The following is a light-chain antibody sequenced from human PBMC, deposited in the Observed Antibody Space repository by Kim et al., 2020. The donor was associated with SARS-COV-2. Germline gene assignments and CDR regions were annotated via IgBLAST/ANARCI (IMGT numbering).Light chain of an antibody. V-gene: IGLV1-44*01. CDR2: SNS. CDR1: NSNIGSNT. J-gene: IGLJ2*01. Sequence: QSVLTQPPSASGTPGQRVTISCSGSNSNIGSNTVNWYQQLPGTAPKLLIYSNSQRPSGVPDRFSGSKSGTSASLAISGLQSEDEADYYCAAWDDSLNAEGFGGGTQLTVL. CDR3: AAWDDSLNAEG.